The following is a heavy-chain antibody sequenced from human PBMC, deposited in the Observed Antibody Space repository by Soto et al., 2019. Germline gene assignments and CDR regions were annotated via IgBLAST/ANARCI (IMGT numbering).Heavy chain of an antibody. Sequence: GASVKIPCRASGGTFCISVVAGVRKPPGQGLEWMGGIIPIFGTANYAQKFQGRVTITADESTSTAYMELSSLRSEDTAVYYCASPTYYDFWSASPGWAFDYWGQGTLVTVSS. J-gene: IGHJ4*02. CDR3: ASPTYYDFWSASPGWAFDY. D-gene: IGHD3-3*01. CDR1: GGTFCISV. CDR2: IIPIFGTA. V-gene: IGHV1-69*01.